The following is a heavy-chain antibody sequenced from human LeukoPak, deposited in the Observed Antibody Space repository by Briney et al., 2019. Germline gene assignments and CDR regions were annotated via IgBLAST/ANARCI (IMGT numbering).Heavy chain of an antibody. V-gene: IGHV1-18*01. CDR1: GYTFTSYG. Sequence: GASVKVSCKASGYTFTSYGISWVRQAPGQGLEWMGWISAYNGNTNYAQKLQGRVTMTTDTSTSTAYMELRSLRSDDTTVYYCARHESTDYYDSSGLLWWGQGTLVTVSS. CDR3: ARHESTDYYDSSGLLW. D-gene: IGHD3-22*01. J-gene: IGHJ4*02. CDR2: ISAYNGNT.